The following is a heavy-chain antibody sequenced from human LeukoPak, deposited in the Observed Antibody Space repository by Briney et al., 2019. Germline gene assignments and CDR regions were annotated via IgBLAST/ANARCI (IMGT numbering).Heavy chain of an antibody. CDR1: GYAFTGYY. V-gene: IGHV1-2*02. D-gene: IGHD3-10*01. J-gene: IGHJ4*02. Sequence: ASVKVSCKASGYAFTGYYVHWVRQAPGQGLEWMGWINPNSGGTNYAQKFQGRVTMTRDTSISTAYMELSRLRSDDTAVYYCARDYGRQWDFDYWGQGTLVTVSS. CDR3: ARDYGRQWDFDY. CDR2: INPNSGGT.